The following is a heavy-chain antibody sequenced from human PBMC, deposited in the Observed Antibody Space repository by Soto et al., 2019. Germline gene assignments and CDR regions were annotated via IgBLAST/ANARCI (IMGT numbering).Heavy chain of an antibody. J-gene: IGHJ4*02. CDR2: ISGSGGST. Sequence: PGGSLRLSCAASGFTFDDFALNWVRQAPGKGLEWVSAISGSGGSTYYADSVKGRFTISRDNSKNTLYLQMNSLRAEDTAVYYCAKDKYLTSGWGIAAAVTRFDYWGQGTLVTVSS. V-gene: IGHV3-23*01. D-gene: IGHD6-13*01. CDR1: GFTFDDFA. CDR3: AKDKYLTSGWGIAAAVTRFDY.